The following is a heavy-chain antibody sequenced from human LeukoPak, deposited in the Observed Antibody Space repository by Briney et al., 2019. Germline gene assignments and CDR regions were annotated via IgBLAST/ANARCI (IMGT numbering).Heavy chain of an antibody. V-gene: IGHV4-34*01. CDR2: INHSGST. J-gene: IGHJ4*02. D-gene: IGHD5-24*01. CDR3: ASEKMATIDY. CDR1: GGSVIGYY. Sequence: SETLSLTCAVYGGSVIGYYWSWIRQPPGKGLEWIGEINHSGSTNYNPSLKSRVTISVDTSKNQFSLKLSSVTAADTAVYYCASEKMATIDYWGQGTLVTVSS.